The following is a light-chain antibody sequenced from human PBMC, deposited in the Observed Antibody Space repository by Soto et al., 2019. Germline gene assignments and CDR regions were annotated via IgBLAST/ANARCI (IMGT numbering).Light chain of an antibody. J-gene: IGKJ2*01. V-gene: IGKV3D-20*01. Sequence: EIVLTQSPATLSSSPGERATLSCGASQSVSSSYLAWYQQKPGLAPRLLIYDASTRATGIPDRFSGSGSGTDFTLTISRLEPEDFAVYYCQQYGSSPRYTFGQGTKLEIK. CDR1: QSVSSSY. CDR2: DAS. CDR3: QQYGSSPRYT.